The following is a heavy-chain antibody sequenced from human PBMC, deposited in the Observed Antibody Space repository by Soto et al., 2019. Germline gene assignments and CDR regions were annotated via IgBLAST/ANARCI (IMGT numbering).Heavy chain of an antibody. CDR3: ARTPVWAPYVHGVGWFDP. CDR2: IDPSDSYT. J-gene: IGHJ5*02. D-gene: IGHD3-10*01. V-gene: IGHV5-10-1*03. CDR1: GYSFTSYR. Sequence: EVQLVQSGAEVKKPGESLRISCKGSGYSFTSYRISWVRQMPGKSLKWMGRIDPSDSYTNYSPSFQGHVTISADKSISTAYLQWSSLKASDTTMYYCARTPVWAPYVHGVGWFDPWGQGTLVTVSS.